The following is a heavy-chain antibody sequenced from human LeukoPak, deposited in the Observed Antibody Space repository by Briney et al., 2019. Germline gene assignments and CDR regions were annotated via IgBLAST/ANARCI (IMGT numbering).Heavy chain of an antibody. J-gene: IGHJ4*02. CDR3: ARTKEQWLSRDLDY. CDR2: ISYDGSNK. CDR1: GFTFSSYA. V-gene: IGHV3-30*04. D-gene: IGHD6-19*01. Sequence: GRSLRLSCAASGFTFSSYAIHWVRQAPGKGLEWLALISYDGSNKYYADSVKGRFTIARDNSKNTLSLQMNSLTPEDTAVYYCARTKEQWLSRDLDYWGQGTLVTVSS.